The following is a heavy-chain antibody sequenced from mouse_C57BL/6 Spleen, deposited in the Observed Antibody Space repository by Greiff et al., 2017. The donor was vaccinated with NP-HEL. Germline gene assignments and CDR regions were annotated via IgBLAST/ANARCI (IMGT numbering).Heavy chain of an antibody. Sequence: EVMLVDSGGGLVKPGGSLKLSCAASGFTFSDYGMHWVRQAPEKGLEWVAYISSGSSTIYYADTVKGRFTISRDNAKNTLFLQMTSLRSEDTAMYYCARSYAMDYWGQGTSVTVSS. V-gene: IGHV5-17*01. CDR1: GFTFSDYG. CDR2: ISSGSSTI. J-gene: IGHJ4*01. CDR3: ARSYAMDY.